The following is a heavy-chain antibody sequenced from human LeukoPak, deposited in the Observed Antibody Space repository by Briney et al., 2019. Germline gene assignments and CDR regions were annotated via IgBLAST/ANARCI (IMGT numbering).Heavy chain of an antibody. J-gene: IGHJ4*02. D-gene: IGHD4-11*01. Sequence: GGSLRLSCAASGFTFSSFAMNWVRQAPGQGLEWVSIISGSGDTTHYTDSVKGRFTVSRDNSKNTLYLQMNSLRAEDTAVYYCARVVDHDYSDYYLDYWGQGTLVTVSS. CDR1: GFTFSSFA. CDR3: ARVVDHDYSDYYLDY. CDR2: ISGSGDTT. V-gene: IGHV3-23*01.